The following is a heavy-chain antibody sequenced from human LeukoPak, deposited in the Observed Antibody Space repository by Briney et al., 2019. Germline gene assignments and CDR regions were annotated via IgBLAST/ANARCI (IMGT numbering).Heavy chain of an antibody. D-gene: IGHD1-1*01. Sequence: GGSLRLSCAASGFTFSDYYMSWIRQAPGKGLGWVSYISSSGSTIYYADSVKGRFTISRDNAKNSLYLQMNSLRAEDTAVYYCARSTLAITYYFDYWGQGTLVTVSS. J-gene: IGHJ4*02. V-gene: IGHV3-11*01. CDR2: ISSSGSTI. CDR1: GFTFSDYY. CDR3: ARSTLAITYYFDY.